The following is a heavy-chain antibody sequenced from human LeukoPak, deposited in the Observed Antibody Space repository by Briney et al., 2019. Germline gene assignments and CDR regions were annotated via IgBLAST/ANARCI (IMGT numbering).Heavy chain of an antibody. CDR1: EFSVGSNY. CDR2: IYSGGST. D-gene: IGHD3-22*01. CDR3: AKADSDTLYRNAFDI. J-gene: IGHJ3*02. V-gene: IGHV3-53*01. Sequence: GGSLRLSCAASEFSVGSNYMTWVRQAPGKGLEWVSLIYSGGSTFYADPVKGRFTISRDNSKNTLSLQMNYLRVDDTAVFYCAKADSDTLYRNAFDIWGLGTMVTVSS.